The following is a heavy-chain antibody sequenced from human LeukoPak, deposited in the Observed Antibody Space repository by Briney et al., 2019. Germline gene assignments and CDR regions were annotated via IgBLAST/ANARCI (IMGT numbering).Heavy chain of an antibody. D-gene: IGHD5-24*01. CDR3: ARDFSVERWLQLGPWAFDI. J-gene: IGHJ3*02. CDR1: GFTFSSYW. CDR2: IKQDGSEK. V-gene: IGHV3-7*01. Sequence: GGSLRLSCAASGFTFSSYWMSWVRLAPGKGLEWVANIKQDGSEKYYVDSVKGRFTISRDNAKNSLYLQMNSLRAEDTAVYYCARDFSVERWLQLGPWAFDIWGQGTMVTVSS.